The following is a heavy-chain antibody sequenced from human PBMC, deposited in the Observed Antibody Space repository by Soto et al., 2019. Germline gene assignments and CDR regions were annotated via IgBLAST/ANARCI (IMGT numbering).Heavy chain of an antibody. CDR2: IKQDGSEK. V-gene: IGHV3-7*04. Sequence: PGGSLRLSCAAYGFTFSSYWMSWVRQAPGKGLEWVANIKQDGSEKYYVDSVKGRFTISRDNAKNSLYLQMNSLRAEDTAVYYCARGTVDYGDFTGYYYYGMDVWGQGTTVTVSS. J-gene: IGHJ6*02. CDR1: GFTFSSYW. CDR3: ARGTVDYGDFTGYYYYGMDV. D-gene: IGHD4-17*01.